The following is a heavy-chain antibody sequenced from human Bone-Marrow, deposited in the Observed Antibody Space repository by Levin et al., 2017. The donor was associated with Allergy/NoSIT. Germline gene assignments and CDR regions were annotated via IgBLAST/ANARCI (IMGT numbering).Heavy chain of an antibody. D-gene: IGHD6-6*01. CDR3: ARLSHYSSSSFDY. CDR1: GFTFSSYW. CDR2: IKQDGSEK. V-gene: IGHV3-7*01. J-gene: IGHJ4*02. Sequence: GASVKVSCAASGFTFSSYWMSWVRQAPGKGLEWVANIKQDGSEKYYVDSVKGRFTISRDNAKNSLYLQMNSLRAEDTAVYYCARLSHYSSSSFDYWGQGTLVTVSS.